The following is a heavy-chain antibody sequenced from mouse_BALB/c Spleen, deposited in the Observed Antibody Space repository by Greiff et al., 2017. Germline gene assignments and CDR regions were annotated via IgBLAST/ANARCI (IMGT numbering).Heavy chain of an antibody. Sequence: EVKLMESGGGLVQPGGSLKLSCAASGFTFSSYTMSWVRQTPEKRLEWVAYISNGGGSTYYPDTVKGRFTISRDNAKNTLYLQMSSLKSEDTAMYYCARTRGPYAMDYWGQGTSVTVSS. CDR2: ISNGGGST. CDR1: GFTFSSYT. CDR3: ARTRGPYAMDY. J-gene: IGHJ4*01. V-gene: IGHV5-12-2*01.